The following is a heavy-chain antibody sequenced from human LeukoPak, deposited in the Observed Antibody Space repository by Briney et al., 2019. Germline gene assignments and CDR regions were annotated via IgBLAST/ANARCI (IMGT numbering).Heavy chain of an antibody. D-gene: IGHD3-10*01. J-gene: IGHJ4*02. CDR1: GYTFTGYY. V-gene: IGHV1-2*02. Sequence: ASVKVSCKASGYTFTGYYMHWVRQAPGQGLEWMGWINPNSGGTNYAQKFQGRVTMTRDTSISTAYMELSRLRSDDTAVYYCARDAYYYGSGSYYRYYFDYWGQGTLVTVSS. CDR2: INPNSGGT. CDR3: ARDAYYYGSGSYYRYYFDY.